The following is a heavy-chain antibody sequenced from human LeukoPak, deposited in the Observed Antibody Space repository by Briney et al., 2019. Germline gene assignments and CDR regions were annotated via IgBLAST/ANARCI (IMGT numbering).Heavy chain of an antibody. CDR3: AREAVYGGYGGDAFDI. V-gene: IGHV4-59*01. J-gene: IGHJ3*02. Sequence: SETLSLTCTVSGGSISSYYWSWIRQPPGKGLEWIGYIYYSGSTNYNPSLKSRVTISVDTSKNQFSLKLSSVTAADTAVYYCAREAVYGGYGGDAFDIWGQGTMVTVSS. D-gene: IGHD4-17*01. CDR2: IYYSGST. CDR1: GGSISSYY.